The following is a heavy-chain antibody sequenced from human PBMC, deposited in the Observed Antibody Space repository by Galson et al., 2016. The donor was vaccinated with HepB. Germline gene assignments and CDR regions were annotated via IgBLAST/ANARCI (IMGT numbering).Heavy chain of an antibody. V-gene: IGHV4/OR15-8*02. J-gene: IGHJ4*02. CDR1: GGSISSNDW. Sequence: SETLSLTCVVSGGSISSNDWWSWVRQPPEKGLEWIGEINHRGNTNYSPTLKSRVTISVDTSKKEVSLKLSSVTAVHTAVYYCARHGFYCQDYWGQGILVTVSS. CDR2: INHRGNT. CDR3: ARHGFYCQDY. D-gene: IGHD2/OR15-2a*01.